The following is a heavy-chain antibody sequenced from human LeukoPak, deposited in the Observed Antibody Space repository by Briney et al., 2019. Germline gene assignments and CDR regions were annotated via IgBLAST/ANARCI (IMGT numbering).Heavy chain of an antibody. J-gene: IGHJ4*02. D-gene: IGHD3-10*01. CDR3: ARGPYGTGSHFDF. CDR2: MNPNSGDT. V-gene: IGHV1-8*02. CDR1: GYTFSSYD. Sequence: ASVKVSCKASGYTFSSYDINWVRQATGQGLEWMGWMNPNSGDTGYTQMFQGRVTMTRDTSISTAYMELSSLRSEDTAVYYCARGPYGTGSHFDFWGQGTLVTVSS.